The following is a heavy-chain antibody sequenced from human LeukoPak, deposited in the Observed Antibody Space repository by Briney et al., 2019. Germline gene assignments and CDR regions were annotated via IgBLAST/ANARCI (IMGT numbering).Heavy chain of an antibody. CDR3: ASPLGSGDAFDI. D-gene: IGHD3-10*01. CDR1: GFTFSSYS. CDR2: ISSSSSYI. V-gene: IGHV3-21*01. Sequence: GGSLRLSCAASGFTFSSYSMNWVRQAPGEGLEWVSYISSSSSYIYYADSVKGRFTISRDNAKNSLNLQMNSLSAEATAVYYGASPLGSGDAFDIWGQGTMVTVSS. J-gene: IGHJ3*02.